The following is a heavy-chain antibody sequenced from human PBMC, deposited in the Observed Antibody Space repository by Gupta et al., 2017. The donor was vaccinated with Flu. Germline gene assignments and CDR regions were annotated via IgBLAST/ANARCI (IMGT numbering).Heavy chain of an antibody. D-gene: IGHD6-19*01. V-gene: IGHV1-2*02. Sequence: QVQLVQSGAEVKKPGASVKVSCKASGYSFPGYYMHWVRQAPGQGIEWMGWINPNSGGTNYAQKFQGRVTMTRDTSISTAYMELSRLRSDDTAVYYCARYHDQAVAGDYYYYGMDVWGQGTTVTVSS. J-gene: IGHJ6*02. CDR1: GYSFPGYY. CDR3: ARYHDQAVAGDYYYYGMDV. CDR2: INPNSGGT.